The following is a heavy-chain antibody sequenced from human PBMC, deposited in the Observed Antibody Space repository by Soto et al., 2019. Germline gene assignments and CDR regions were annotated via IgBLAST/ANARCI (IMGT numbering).Heavy chain of an antibody. J-gene: IGHJ6*04. CDR2: IYYSGSP. CDR1: VGSISSSSYY. Sequence: SETLSLTCTVSVGSISSSSYYWGWIRQPPGKELEWIGSIYYSGSPYYNPSLKSRVTISVDTSKNQCSLKLSSVTAADTAVYHCERESIKIFGVAQNYYYYYEGMDVWCKGNTVT. CDR3: ERESIKIFGVAQNYYYYYEGMDV. D-gene: IGHD3-3*01. V-gene: IGHV4-39*02.